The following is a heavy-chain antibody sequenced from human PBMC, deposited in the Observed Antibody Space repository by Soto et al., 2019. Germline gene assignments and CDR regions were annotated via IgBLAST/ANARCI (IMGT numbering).Heavy chain of an antibody. Sequence: QITLKESGPTLLKPTQTLTLTCTFSGFSLSTNGEGVGWIRQPPGKALEWLALIYWDDEKRYSPPLKSRLNITKDTSKNQAVLTMINMDPVDTATYYCVHRNGRMAGATASFDYWGQGTLVTVAS. CDR2: IYWDDEK. CDR1: GFSLSTNGEG. J-gene: IGHJ4*02. D-gene: IGHD1-26*01. CDR3: VHRNGRMAGATASFDY. V-gene: IGHV2-5*02.